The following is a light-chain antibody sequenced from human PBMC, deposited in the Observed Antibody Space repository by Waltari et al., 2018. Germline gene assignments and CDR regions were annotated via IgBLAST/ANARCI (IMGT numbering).Light chain of an antibody. CDR1: NGDVGGYYY. CDR3: TSYRSTNTRVI. Sequence: QSALTQPASVSGSPGQSITISCTGINGDVGGYYYVSWYQQYPGKAHKLLIYDVSHRPSGFSSRFSASNSGNTSSLTISCLQTEDEADYYCTSYRSTNTRVIFGAGTKLAVL. V-gene: IGLV2-14*03. J-gene: IGLJ2*01. CDR2: DVS.